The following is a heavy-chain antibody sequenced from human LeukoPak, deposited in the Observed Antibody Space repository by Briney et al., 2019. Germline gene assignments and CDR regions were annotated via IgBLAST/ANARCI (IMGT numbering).Heavy chain of an antibody. CDR1: GGSISSYY. CDR2: IYSTGSA. CDR3: ARDQGGYSYGYLAFDI. Sequence: PSETLSLTCTVSGGSISSYYWSWIRQPAGKGLEWIGRIYSTGSANYNPSLKSRVTMSVDTSENQFSLKLSSVTAADTAVYYCARDQGGYSYGYLAFDIWGQGTMVTVSS. D-gene: IGHD5-18*01. J-gene: IGHJ3*02. V-gene: IGHV4-4*07.